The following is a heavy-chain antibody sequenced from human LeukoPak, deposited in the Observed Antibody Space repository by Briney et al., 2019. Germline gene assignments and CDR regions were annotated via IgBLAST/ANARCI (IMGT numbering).Heavy chain of an antibody. CDR2: ISSSSYI. Sequence: GGSLRLSCAASGFTFSSYSMNWVRQAPGKGLEWVSSISSSSYIYYADSVKGRFTISRDNAKNSLYLQMNSLRAEDTAVYYCARDLGYGDYVGYWGQGTLVTVSS. V-gene: IGHV3-21*01. J-gene: IGHJ4*02. D-gene: IGHD4-17*01. CDR1: GFTFSSYS. CDR3: ARDLGYGDYVGY.